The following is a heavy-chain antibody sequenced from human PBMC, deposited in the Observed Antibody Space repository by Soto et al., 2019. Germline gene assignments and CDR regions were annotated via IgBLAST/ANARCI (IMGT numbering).Heavy chain of an antibody. CDR3: ARDQGRGQWLVRGDS. CDR1: GFTFSSYS. V-gene: IGHV3-21*01. CDR2: ISSSSSYI. D-gene: IGHD6-19*01. Sequence: GGSLRLSCAASGFTFSSYSMNWVRQAPGKGLEWVSSISSSSSYIYYADSVKGRFTISRDNAKNSLYLQMNSLRAEDTAVYYCARDQGRGQWLVRGDSWGQGTLVTVS. J-gene: IGHJ4*02.